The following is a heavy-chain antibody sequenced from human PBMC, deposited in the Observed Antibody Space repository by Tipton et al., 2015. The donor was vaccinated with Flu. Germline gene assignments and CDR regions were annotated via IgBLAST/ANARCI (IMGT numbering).Heavy chain of an antibody. J-gene: IGHJ5*02. CDR1: GYSISSGYY. D-gene: IGHD4-11*01. Sequence: TLSLTCAVSGYSISSGYYWGWVRQPPGKGLEWIGTIYHSGSTNYNPPLKSRVTISIDTSKNQFSLKMKSVTAGDMAVYYCARRDYSNYVSDPKSWFDPWGQGTLVAVSS. CDR3: ARRDYSNYVSDPKSWFDP. CDR2: IYHSGST. V-gene: IGHV4-38-2*01.